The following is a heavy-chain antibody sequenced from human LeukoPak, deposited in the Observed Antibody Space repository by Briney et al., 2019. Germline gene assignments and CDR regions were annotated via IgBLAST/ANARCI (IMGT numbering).Heavy chain of an antibody. D-gene: IGHD3-10*02. V-gene: IGHV3-21*01. CDR3: AELGITMIGGV. Sequence: PGGSLRLSCAASGFTFSSYSMNWVRQAPGKGLEWVSSISSSSSYIYYADSLKGRFTISRDNAKNSLYLQMNSLRAEDTAVYYCAELGITMIGGVWGKGTTVTISS. CDR2: ISSSSSYI. CDR1: GFTFSSYS. J-gene: IGHJ6*04.